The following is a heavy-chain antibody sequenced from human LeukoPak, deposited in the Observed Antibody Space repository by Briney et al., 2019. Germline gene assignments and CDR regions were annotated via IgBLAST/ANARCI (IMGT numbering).Heavy chain of an antibody. CDR2: KRQDGKSK. V-gene: IGHV3-7*01. J-gene: IGHJ4*02. D-gene: IGHD3-3*01. Sequence: GGSLRLSCAAPGFAFTDFWMTWLRGASGKALVWVANKRQDGKSKYYVDSVKGRITISRDNAHSTLYLDMNSLTAEDTAIYDCGRETWQAYNDFWSGYVTDWGQGILVTVSS. CDR1: GFAFTDFW. CDR3: GRETWQAYNDFWSGYVTD.